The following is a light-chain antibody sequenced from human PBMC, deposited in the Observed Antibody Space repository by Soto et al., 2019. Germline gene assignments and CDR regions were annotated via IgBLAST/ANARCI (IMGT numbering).Light chain of an antibody. J-gene: IGKJ3*01. CDR2: DAS. CDR1: QSVSNNY. Sequence: EIVLTQSPGTLSLSPGERANLXXRASQSVSNNYLAWYQQKPGQAPRLXXYDASNRATGIPVRFSGSGSGTDFTLTISSLEPEDFAVYYCQQRSTWPPFSFGPGTKVDIK. CDR3: QQRSTWPPFS. V-gene: IGKV3D-20*02.